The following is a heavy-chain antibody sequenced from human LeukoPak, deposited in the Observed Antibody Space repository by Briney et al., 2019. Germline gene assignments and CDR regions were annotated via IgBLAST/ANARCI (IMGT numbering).Heavy chain of an antibody. CDR3: ARGQTIAVADY. D-gene: IGHD6-19*01. Sequence: GASVKVSCKASGYTFTSYDINWVRQATGQGLEWMGGIIPIFGTANYAQKFQGRVTITTDESSSTAYMELSSLRSEDTAVYYCARGQTIAVADYWGQGTLVTVSS. CDR2: IIPIFGTA. V-gene: IGHV1-69*05. CDR1: GYTFTSYD. J-gene: IGHJ4*02.